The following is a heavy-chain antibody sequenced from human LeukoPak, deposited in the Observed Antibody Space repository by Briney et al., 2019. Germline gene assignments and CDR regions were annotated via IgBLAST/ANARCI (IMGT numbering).Heavy chain of an antibody. Sequence: ASVKVSCKASGYTFTSYYMHWVRQAPGQGLEWMGIINPSGGSTSYAQKFQGRVTMTRDTSTSTVYIELSSLRSEDTAVYYCARAYDSSGYYYPIGYFQHWGQGTLVTVSS. D-gene: IGHD3-22*01. CDR1: GYTFTSYY. V-gene: IGHV1-46*01. J-gene: IGHJ1*01. CDR2: INPSGGST. CDR3: ARAYDSSGYYYPIGYFQH.